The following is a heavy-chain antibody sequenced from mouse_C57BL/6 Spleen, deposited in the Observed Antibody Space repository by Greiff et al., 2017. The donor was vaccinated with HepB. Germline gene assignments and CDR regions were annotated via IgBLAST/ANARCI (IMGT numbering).Heavy chain of an antibody. CDR3: TIDYGSSLNYFDY. J-gene: IGHJ2*01. CDR1: GYTFTDYE. V-gene: IGHV1-15*01. Sequence: VKLQQSGAELVRPGASVTLSCKASGYTFTDYEMHWVKQTPVHGLEWIGAIDPETGGTAYNQKFKGKAILTADKSSSTAYMELRSLTSEDSAAYYCTIDYGSSLNYFDYWGQGTTLTVSS. CDR2: IDPETGGT. D-gene: IGHD1-1*01.